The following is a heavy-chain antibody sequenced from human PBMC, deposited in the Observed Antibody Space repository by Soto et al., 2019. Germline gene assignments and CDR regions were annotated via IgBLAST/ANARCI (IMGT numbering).Heavy chain of an antibody. Sequence: ASVKVSCKASGYTFTGYYMHWVRQAPGQGLEWMGWINPNSGGTNYAQKFQGRVTMTRDTSISPAYMELSRLRSDDTAVYYCARALIVVVPAAIQYCFDPCGQGPLVTVSS. CDR3: ARALIVVVPAAIQYCFDP. CDR1: GYTFTGYY. D-gene: IGHD2-2*02. V-gene: IGHV1-2*02. CDR2: INPNSGGT. J-gene: IGHJ5*02.